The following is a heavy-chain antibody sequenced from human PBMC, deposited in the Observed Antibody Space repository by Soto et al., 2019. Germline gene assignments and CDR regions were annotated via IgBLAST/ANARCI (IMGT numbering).Heavy chain of an antibody. Sequence: GGSLRLSCAASGFTFSSYGMHWARQAPGKGLEWVAVISYDGSNKYYADSVKGRFTISRDNSKNTLYLQMNSLRAEDTAVYYCAKDSHQQMTTVTTFLVYYYYYGMDVWGQGTTVTVSS. V-gene: IGHV3-30*18. CDR3: AKDSHQQMTTVTTFLVYYYYYGMDV. CDR2: ISYDGSNK. CDR1: GFTFSSYG. D-gene: IGHD4-17*01. J-gene: IGHJ6*02.